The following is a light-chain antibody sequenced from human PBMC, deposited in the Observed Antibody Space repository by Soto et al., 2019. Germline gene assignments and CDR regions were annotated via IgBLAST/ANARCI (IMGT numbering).Light chain of an antibody. CDR2: AAS. CDR1: QVISNS. J-gene: IGKJ3*01. Sequence: DIQMTQSPSSLSASVGDRVTITCRASQVISNSLAWYQQKPGKVPRLLIYAASTLQSGVPSRFSGSGSGTDFTLTISSLQPEDAATYYCQKYSTAPFTFGPGTKVDIK. V-gene: IGKV1-27*01. CDR3: QKYSTAPFT.